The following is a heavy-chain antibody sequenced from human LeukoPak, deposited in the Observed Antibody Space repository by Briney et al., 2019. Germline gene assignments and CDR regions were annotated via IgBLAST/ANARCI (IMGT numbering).Heavy chain of an antibody. Sequence: GGSLRLSCAASEFSVGSNYMTTVRQAPGTGLVWVSGINSDGGTTTNADSVKGRFTISRDNAKNTLYLQMNNLRAEDTAIYYCATDSYVSGSYYRLFYWGQGTLVTVSS. V-gene: IGHV3-74*01. CDR3: ATDSYVSGSYYRLFY. J-gene: IGHJ4*02. CDR1: EFSVGSNY. CDR2: INSDGGTT. D-gene: IGHD3-10*01.